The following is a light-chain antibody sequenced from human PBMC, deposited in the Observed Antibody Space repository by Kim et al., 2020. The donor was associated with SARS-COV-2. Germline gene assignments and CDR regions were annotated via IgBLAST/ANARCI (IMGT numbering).Light chain of an antibody. J-gene: IGLJ3*02. CDR1: SGHSNYA. Sequence: QLVLTQSPSASASLGASVRLTCTLSSGHSNYAIAWHQHRPEKGPRYLMKLNSDGSHNKGDGIPDRFSGSSSGAERYLTISSLQSEDEADYYCQTWGTGIRVFGGGTQLTVL. V-gene: IGLV4-69*02. CDR3: QTWGTGIRV. CDR2: LNSDGSH.